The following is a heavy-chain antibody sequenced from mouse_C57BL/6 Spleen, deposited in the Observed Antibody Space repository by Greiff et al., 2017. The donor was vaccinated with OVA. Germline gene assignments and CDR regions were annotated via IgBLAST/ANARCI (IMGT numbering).Heavy chain of an antibody. CDR1: GFTFTDYY. CDR3: ARYGPHYYAMDY. CDR2: IRNKANGYTT. V-gene: IGHV7-3*01. J-gene: IGHJ4*01. Sequence: EVKLVESGGGLVQPGGSLSLSCAASGFTFTDYYMSWVRQPPGKALEWLGFIRNKANGYTTEYSASVKGRFTISRDNSQSILYLQMNALRAEDSATYYCARYGPHYYAMDYWGQGTSVTVSS.